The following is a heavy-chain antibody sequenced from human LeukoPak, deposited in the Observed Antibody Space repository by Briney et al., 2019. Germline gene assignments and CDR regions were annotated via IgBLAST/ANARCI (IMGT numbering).Heavy chain of an antibody. Sequence: GGSLRLSCAASGFAFSNYWMSWVRQAPGKGLEWVANIKQDGSEKFYVDSVKGRFTISRDNAKNSLYLQMNSLRADDTAVYFCARDRWGYSYGGNWGQGTLVTVSS. D-gene: IGHD5-18*01. CDR3: ARDRWGYSYGGN. V-gene: IGHV3-7*01. J-gene: IGHJ4*02. CDR1: GFAFSNYW. CDR2: IKQDGSEK.